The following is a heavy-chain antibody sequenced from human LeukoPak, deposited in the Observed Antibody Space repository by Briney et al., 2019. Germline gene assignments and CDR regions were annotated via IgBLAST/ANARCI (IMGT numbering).Heavy chain of an antibody. CDR3: ATDRVYDSSGCPN. D-gene: IGHD3-22*01. Sequence: PGGSLRLSCAASGFTFSNAWMSWVRQAPGKGLEWVGRIKSKTDGGTTDYAAPVKGRFTISRDDSKNTLYLQMNSLKTEDTAVYYCATDRVYDSSGCPNWGQGTLVTVSS. CDR1: GFTFSNAW. J-gene: IGHJ4*02. V-gene: IGHV3-15*01. CDR2: IKSKTDGGTT.